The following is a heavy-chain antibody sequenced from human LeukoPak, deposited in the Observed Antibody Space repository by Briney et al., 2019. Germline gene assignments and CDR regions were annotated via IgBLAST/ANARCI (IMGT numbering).Heavy chain of an antibody. J-gene: IGHJ5*02. Sequence: SETLSLTCTVSGGSISSYYWSWIRQPPGKGLEWIGYIYYSGSTNYNPSLKSRVTISVDTSENQFSLKLSSVTAADTAVYYCAVSSWYNWFDPWGQGTLVTVSS. D-gene: IGHD6-13*01. CDR1: GGSISSYY. V-gene: IGHV4-59*01. CDR2: IYYSGST. CDR3: AVSSWYNWFDP.